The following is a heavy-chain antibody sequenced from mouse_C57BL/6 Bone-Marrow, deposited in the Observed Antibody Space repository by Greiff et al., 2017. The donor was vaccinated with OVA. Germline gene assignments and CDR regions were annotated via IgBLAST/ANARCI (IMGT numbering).Heavy chain of an antibody. V-gene: IGHV1-50*01. Sequence: VQLQQPGAELVKPGASVKLSCQASGYTFTSYWMQWVKQRPGQGLEWIGEIDPSDSYTNYNQKVKGKATLTVDTSSSTAYMQLSSLTSEDSAVYYCARHHYYGRRDYAMDYWGQGTSVTVSS. D-gene: IGHD1-1*01. J-gene: IGHJ4*01. CDR3: ARHHYYGRRDYAMDY. CDR1: GYTFTSYW. CDR2: IDPSDSYT.